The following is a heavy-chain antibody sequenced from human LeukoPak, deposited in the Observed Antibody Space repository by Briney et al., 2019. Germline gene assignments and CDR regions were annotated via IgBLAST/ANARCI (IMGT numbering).Heavy chain of an antibody. J-gene: IGHJ4*02. V-gene: IGHV3-48*04. D-gene: IGHD3-10*01. Sequence: GGSLRLSCAASGFNFNSYGMNWVRQAPGKGLEWVSYIDGPSRSIYYADSVKGRFTISRDNAKKSLYLQMNSLRAEDTALYYCARRDYYGSGSPDFWGQGTLVTVSS. CDR2: IDGPSRSI. CDR1: GFNFNSYG. CDR3: ARRDYYGSGSPDF.